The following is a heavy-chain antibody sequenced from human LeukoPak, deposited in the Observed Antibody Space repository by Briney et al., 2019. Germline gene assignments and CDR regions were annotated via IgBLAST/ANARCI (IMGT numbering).Heavy chain of an antibody. CDR1: GYTFTGYY. Sequence: ASVTVSCKASGYTFTGYYMHWVRQAPGQGLEWMGWINPNSGGTNYAQKFQGRVTMTRDTSISTAYMELSRLRSDDTAVYYCARDQGIAAAGTDYWGQGTLVTVSS. J-gene: IGHJ4*02. CDR2: INPNSGGT. CDR3: ARDQGIAAAGTDY. D-gene: IGHD6-13*01. V-gene: IGHV1-2*02.